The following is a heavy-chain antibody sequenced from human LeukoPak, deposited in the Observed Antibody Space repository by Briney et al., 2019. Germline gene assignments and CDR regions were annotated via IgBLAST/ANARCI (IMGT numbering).Heavy chain of an antibody. J-gene: IGHJ3*02. CDR2: IYHSGST. CDR1: GGPISSTNW. CDR3: TRKIGSSGAFDI. Sequence: SETLSLTCAVSGGPISSTNWWSWVRQPPGKGLEWIGEIYHSGSTNYNPSLRSRITISVDKSKDQFSLRLSSVTAADTAVYYCTRKIGSSGAFDIWGQGTMVTVSS. D-gene: IGHD1-26*01. V-gene: IGHV4-4*02.